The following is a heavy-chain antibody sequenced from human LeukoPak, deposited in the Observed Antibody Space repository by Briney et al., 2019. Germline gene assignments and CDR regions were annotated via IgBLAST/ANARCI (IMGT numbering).Heavy chain of an antibody. CDR2: IDYSGTT. CDR3: ARGGLGNDAFDI. Sequence: SETLSLTCSVSGGSISSSSYYWGWIRQPPGKGLQWIGSIDYSGTTYDNPSVKSRVTISLDTSKNQFSLKLSSVTAADTAVYYCARGGLGNDAFDIWGQGTMVTVSS. CDR1: GGSISSSSYY. J-gene: IGHJ3*02. D-gene: IGHD3-16*01. V-gene: IGHV4-39*07.